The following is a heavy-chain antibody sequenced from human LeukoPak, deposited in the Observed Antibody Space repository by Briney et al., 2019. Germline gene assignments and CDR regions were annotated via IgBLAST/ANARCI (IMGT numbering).Heavy chain of an antibody. J-gene: IGHJ6*03. CDR3: ARLGYGGPYYYMDV. CDR2: INHSGST. CDR1: GGSFSGYY. D-gene: IGHD4-23*01. V-gene: IGHV4-34*01. Sequence: SETLSLTCAVYGGSFSGYYWSWIRQPPGKGLEWIGEINHSGSTNYNPSLKSRVTISVDTSKNQFSLKLSSVTAADTAVYYCARLGYGGPYYYMDVWGKGTTVTISS.